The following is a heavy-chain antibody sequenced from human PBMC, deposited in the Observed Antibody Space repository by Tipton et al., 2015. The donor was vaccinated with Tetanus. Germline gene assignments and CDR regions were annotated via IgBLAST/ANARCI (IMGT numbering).Heavy chain of an antibody. CDR1: GYSFSSYW. CDR3: AKVSAPGTIATGNFDY. V-gene: IGHV5-51*01. CDR2: FFPGDSES. D-gene: IGHD1-1*01. Sequence: QSGPEVKKAGESLKISCRGSGYSFSSYWIAWVRQVPGKGLEWMGIFFPGDSESRYSPSFQGQVTMSGDNSIRTAYLQWNSLRASDTATYYCAKVSAPGTIATGNFDYWGQGTPVTVSS. J-gene: IGHJ4*02.